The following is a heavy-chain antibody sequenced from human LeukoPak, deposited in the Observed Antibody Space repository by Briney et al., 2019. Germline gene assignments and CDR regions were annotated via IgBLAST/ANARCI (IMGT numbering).Heavy chain of an antibody. V-gene: IGHV4-61*02. CDR3: ARGTGGYDILTGYYPEYYFDY. J-gene: IGHJ4*02. Sequence: SQTLSLTCTVSGGSITSGGYYWSWIRQPAGKGLEWIGRIYTSGSTNYNPSLKSRVTISVDTSKNQFSLKLSSLTAADTAVYYCARGTGGYDILTGYYPEYYFDYWGQGTLVTVSS. CDR2: IYTSGST. D-gene: IGHD3-9*01. CDR1: GGSITSGGYY.